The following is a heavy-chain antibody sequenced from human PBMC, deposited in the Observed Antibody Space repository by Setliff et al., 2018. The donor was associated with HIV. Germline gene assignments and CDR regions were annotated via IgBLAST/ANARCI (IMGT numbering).Heavy chain of an antibody. CDR2: IYYSGST. J-gene: IGHJ5*02. D-gene: IGHD5-18*01. CDR1: GGSISSNNYF. CDR3: ARRHTAFDP. V-gene: IGHV4-39*01. Sequence: SETLSLTCTVSGGSISSNNYFWGWIRQPPEKGLEWIGSIYYSGSTYYNPSPKSRVTISIDTSRNQFSLKLTSVTAADTAMYYCARRHTAFDPWGQGTLVTVSS.